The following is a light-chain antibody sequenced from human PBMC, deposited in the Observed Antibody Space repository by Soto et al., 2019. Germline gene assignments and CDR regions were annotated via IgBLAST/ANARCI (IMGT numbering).Light chain of an antibody. J-gene: IGKJ1*01. CDR3: QQYGRSRT. CDR1: QSVSSN. V-gene: IGKV3-15*01. Sequence: EIVMRQSPATLSVSPGERATFSCRASQSVSSNLAWYQQKPGQAPRLLIYGASIRATGIPARFSGSGSGTEFTLTISTLQSEDFAVYYCQQYGRSRTFGQGTKV. CDR2: GAS.